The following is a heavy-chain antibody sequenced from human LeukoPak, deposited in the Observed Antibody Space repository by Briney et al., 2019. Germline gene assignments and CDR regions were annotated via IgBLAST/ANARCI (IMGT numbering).Heavy chain of an antibody. CDR1: GFTFSSHG. CDR2: VSSDGGTT. CDR3: TKKSATGSRYSFDY. J-gene: IGHJ4*02. D-gene: IGHD2-15*01. Sequence: GTSLRLSCAASGFTFSSHGIHWVRQAPGKGLEWVAVVSSDGGTTYYADSVKGRFTISRDNSKNTLYLQMNSLRGEDTAIYYCTKKSATGSRYSFDYWGQGTLVTVSS. V-gene: IGHV3-30*18.